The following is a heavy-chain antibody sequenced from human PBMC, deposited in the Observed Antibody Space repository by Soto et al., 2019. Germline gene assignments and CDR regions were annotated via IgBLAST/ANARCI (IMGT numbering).Heavy chain of an antibody. CDR1: GFTFSGYG. Sequence: GGSLRLSCEASGFTFSGYGMHWVRQAPGKGLEWVVVISYYGTNEYYEDSVKGRFTISRDNSKNTLYLQMNNLRAEDTAVYYCAREETAWPLAYGLDVWGQGTTVTVSS. V-gene: IGHV3-30*03. J-gene: IGHJ6*02. CDR2: ISYYGTNE. D-gene: IGHD2-21*02. CDR3: AREETAWPLAYGLDV.